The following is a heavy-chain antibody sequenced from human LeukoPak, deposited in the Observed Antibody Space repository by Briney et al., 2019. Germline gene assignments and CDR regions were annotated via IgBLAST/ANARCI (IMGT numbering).Heavy chain of an antibody. CDR1: GGSISSHY. CDR3: ARAGAWQIDP. Sequence: SDTLSLTCTVSGGSISSHYWSWIRQPPGKGLEWIGYIFYSGSTNYNPSLKSRVTISVDKSKNQFSLKLKSVTAADTAVYYCARAGAWQIDPWGQGTMVTVSS. D-gene: IGHD3-10*01. J-gene: IGHJ5*02. V-gene: IGHV4-59*11. CDR2: IFYSGST.